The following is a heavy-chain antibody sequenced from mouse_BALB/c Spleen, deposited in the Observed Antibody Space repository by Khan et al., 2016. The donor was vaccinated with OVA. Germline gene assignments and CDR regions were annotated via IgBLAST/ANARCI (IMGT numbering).Heavy chain of an antibody. Sequence: QVQLKESGPGLVAPSQSLSITCTVSGFSLTSYGVNWVRQPPGKGLEWLGVIWGDGSLNYYSTLKSRLIISKDNSKRQVFLTLNSLQTDDTATYYCSKFAPEYYSMDQWGQGTSVTVSS. CDR3: SKFAPEYYSMDQ. CDR2: IWGDGSL. J-gene: IGHJ4*01. V-gene: IGHV2-3*01. CDR1: GFSLTSYG.